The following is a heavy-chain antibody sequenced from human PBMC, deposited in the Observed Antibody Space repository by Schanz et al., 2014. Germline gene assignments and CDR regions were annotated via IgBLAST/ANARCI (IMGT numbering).Heavy chain of an antibody. V-gene: IGHV3-11*05. CDR1: GFTFSDYY. CDR3: ARENLNWEAFDI. Sequence: QVQLVESGGGLVKPGGSLRLSCAASGFTFSDYYMSWIRQAPGKGLEWVSYISSSSSDTNYADSVKGRFTISRDNAKNSLYLEMTSLRGEDTAVYYCARENLNWEAFDIWGQGTVVTVSS. J-gene: IGHJ3*02. CDR2: ISSSSSDT. D-gene: IGHD7-27*01.